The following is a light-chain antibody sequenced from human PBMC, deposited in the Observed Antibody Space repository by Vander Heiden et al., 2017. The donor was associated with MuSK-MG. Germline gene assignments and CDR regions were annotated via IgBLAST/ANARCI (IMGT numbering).Light chain of an antibody. CDR1: SSDIGSNT. CDR3: AAWDDSLNGVV. CDR2: RNN. Sequence: QSVLTQPPPASGTPGQRVTISCSGSSSDIGSNTVIWYQQLPGTAPNLLIYRNNQRPSGVPAPFSGSKSGTSASLASSWLQSEAEADYYCAAWDDSLNGVVFGGGTKLTVL. J-gene: IGLJ2*01. V-gene: IGLV1-44*01.